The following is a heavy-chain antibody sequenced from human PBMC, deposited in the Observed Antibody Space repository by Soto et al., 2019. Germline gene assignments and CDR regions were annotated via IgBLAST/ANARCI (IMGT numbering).Heavy chain of an antibody. V-gene: IGHV3-30*18. Sequence: QVQLVESGGGVVQPGRSLRLSCAASGFTFSSYGMHWVRQAPGKGLEWVAVISYDGSNKYYADSVKGRFTISRDNSKNTLYLQMNSLRAEDTAVYYCAKDLNYYDSSGLFDYWGQGTLVTVSS. CDR2: ISYDGSNK. D-gene: IGHD3-22*01. CDR3: AKDLNYYDSSGLFDY. CDR1: GFTFSSYG. J-gene: IGHJ4*02.